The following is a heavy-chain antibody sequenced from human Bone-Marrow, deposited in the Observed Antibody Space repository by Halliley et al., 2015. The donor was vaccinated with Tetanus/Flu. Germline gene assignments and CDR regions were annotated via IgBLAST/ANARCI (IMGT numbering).Heavy chain of an antibody. CDR3: ARPRSSPGYYDPSGYYLDY. Sequence: PGDSHTTYSPSFQGLVTISVDKSINTAYLQWSSLKASDTARYYCARPRSSPGYYDPSGYYLDYWGQGTQVTVSS. D-gene: IGHD3-22*01. V-gene: IGHV5-51*01. J-gene: IGHJ4*02. CDR2: PGDSHT.